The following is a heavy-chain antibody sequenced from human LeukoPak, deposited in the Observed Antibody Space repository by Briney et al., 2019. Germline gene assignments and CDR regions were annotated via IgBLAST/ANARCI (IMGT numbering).Heavy chain of an antibody. CDR2: INHSGST. CDR3: ARGVGFHYDYVWGSYRSSPFDY. J-gene: IGHJ4*02. CDR1: GGSFSGYY. D-gene: IGHD3-16*02. Sequence: PSETLSLTCAVYGGSFSGYYWSWIRQPPGKGLEWIGEINHSGSTNYNPSLKSRVTISVDTSKNQFSLKLSSVTAADTAVYYCARGVGFHYDYVWGSYRSSPFDYWGQGTLVTVSS. V-gene: IGHV4-34*01.